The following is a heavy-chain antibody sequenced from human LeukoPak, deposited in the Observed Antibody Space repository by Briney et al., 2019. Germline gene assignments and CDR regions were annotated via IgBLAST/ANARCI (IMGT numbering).Heavy chain of an antibody. Sequence: PVASVKVSCTASGYTFTSYAMNWVRQAPGQGLEWMGWINTNTGNPTYAQGFTGRFVFSLDTSVSTAYLQISSLKAEDTAVYYCAREVPAAAYYYYYYMDVWGKGTTVTVSS. CDR1: GYTFTSYA. CDR2: INTNTGNP. J-gene: IGHJ6*03. D-gene: IGHD2-2*01. V-gene: IGHV7-4-1*02. CDR3: AREVPAAAYYYYYYMDV.